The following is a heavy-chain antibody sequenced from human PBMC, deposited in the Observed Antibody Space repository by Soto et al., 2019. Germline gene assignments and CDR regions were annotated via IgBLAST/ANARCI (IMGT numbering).Heavy chain of an antibody. CDR1: GGSISSYY. D-gene: IGHD3-22*01. V-gene: IGHV4-59*01. CDR3: ARGLDYYDSSGPGGNWFDP. J-gene: IGHJ5*02. CDR2: IYYSGST. Sequence: TLSLTCTASGGSISSYYWSWIRQPPGKGLEWIGYIYYSGSTNYNPSLKSRVTISVDTSKNQFSLKLSSVTAADTAVYYCARGLDYYDSSGPGGNWFDPWGQGTLVSVSS.